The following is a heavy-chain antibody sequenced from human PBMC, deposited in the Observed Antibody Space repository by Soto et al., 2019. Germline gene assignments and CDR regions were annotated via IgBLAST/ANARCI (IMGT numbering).Heavy chain of an antibody. Sequence: GGSLRLSCAASGFTFSSYGMHWVRQAPGKGLEWVAVIWYDGSNKYYADSVKGRFTISRDNSKNTLYLQMNSLRAEDTAVYYCARDTLKSIAVAGPFYWGQGTLVTVSS. V-gene: IGHV3-33*01. D-gene: IGHD6-19*01. CDR3: ARDTLKSIAVAGPFY. J-gene: IGHJ4*02. CDR2: IWYDGSNK. CDR1: GFTFSSYG.